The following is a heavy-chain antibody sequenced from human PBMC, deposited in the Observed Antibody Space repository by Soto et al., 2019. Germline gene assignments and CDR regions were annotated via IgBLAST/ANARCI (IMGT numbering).Heavy chain of an antibody. Sequence: ASVKVSCKASGGTFGNSAISWVRQAPGQGLEWMGGIIPSFATGNSAPEFQGRVTITADESTSTAYMELSSLRSEDTAVYYCARSNVDTAMVGYYYYGMDVWGQGTTVTVSS. CDR3: ARSNVDTAMVGYYYYGMDV. D-gene: IGHD5-18*01. V-gene: IGHV1-69*13. CDR2: IIPSFATG. J-gene: IGHJ6*02. CDR1: GGTFGNSA.